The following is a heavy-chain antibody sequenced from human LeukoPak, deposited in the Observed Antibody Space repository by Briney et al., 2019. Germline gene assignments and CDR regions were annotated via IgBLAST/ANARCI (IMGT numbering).Heavy chain of an antibody. D-gene: IGHD2-2*01. CDR2: IRYAGSDK. Sequence: GGSLRLSCAASGFTFSTYGMHWVRQAPGKGLEWVAFIRYAGSDKYYADSVRGRFTISRDNSKNTLYLQMNSLRAEDTAVYYCAKDRVPDIVVVPALDYWGQGTLVTVSS. V-gene: IGHV3-30*02. CDR1: GFTFSTYG. CDR3: AKDRVPDIVVVPALDY. J-gene: IGHJ4*02.